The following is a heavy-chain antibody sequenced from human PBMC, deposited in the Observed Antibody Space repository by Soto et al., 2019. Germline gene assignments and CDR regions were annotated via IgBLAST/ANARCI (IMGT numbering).Heavy chain of an antibody. CDR3: AHRPGFSMSFDY. V-gene: IGHV2-5*02. J-gene: IGHJ4*02. CDR1: GFSLSTYGVG. D-gene: IGHD3-22*01. Sequence: SGPTLVNPTQTLTLTCTFSGFSLSTYGVGVAWVRQPPGKALEWLALIYWDDDKRYSPSLETRLTITKDTSKNHVVLTMTNMDPVDTGTYYCAHRPGFSMSFDYWGRGALVTVSS. CDR2: IYWDDDK.